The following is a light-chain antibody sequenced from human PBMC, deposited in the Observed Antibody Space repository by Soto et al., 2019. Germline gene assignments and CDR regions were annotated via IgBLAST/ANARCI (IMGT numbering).Light chain of an antibody. J-gene: IGLJ2*01. CDR3: GTWDISLSIVV. CDR1: SSNIGGYF. CDR2: DSI. V-gene: IGLV1-51*01. Sequence: SVLTQPPSVSAAPGQKVTISCSGSSSNIGGYFVSWYQQFPGTAPKLLIYDSIQRPSGIPDRFSGSKSGTSATLAITGLQTGDEADYYCGTWDISLSIVVFGGGTKVTVL.